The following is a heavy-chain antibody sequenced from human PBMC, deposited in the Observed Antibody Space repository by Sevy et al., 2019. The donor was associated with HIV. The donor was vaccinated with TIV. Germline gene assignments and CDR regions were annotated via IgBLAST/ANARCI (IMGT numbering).Heavy chain of an antibody. D-gene: IGHD6-13*01. J-gene: IGHJ6*02. Sequence: GGYLRLSCAASGFTFDDYAMHWVRQAPGKGLEWVSGISWNSGSIGYADSVKGRFTISRDNAKNSLYLQMNSLRAEDTALYYCAKGSRIAAAGMDVWGQGTTVTVSS. V-gene: IGHV3-9*01. CDR1: GFTFDDYA. CDR2: ISWNSGSI. CDR3: AKGSRIAAAGMDV.